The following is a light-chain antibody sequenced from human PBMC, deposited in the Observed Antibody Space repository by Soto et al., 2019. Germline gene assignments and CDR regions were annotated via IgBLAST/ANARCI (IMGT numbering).Light chain of an antibody. CDR2: GAS. V-gene: IGKV3-20*01. CDR3: YQDNNLPYT. Sequence: IVLTQSPGTLSLSPGERATLSCRSSQSLTASYLAWYQQKPGQAPRLLISGASNRATVISDRFSGSGSGTDFTLTIIILGPEDVAMYYCYQDNNLPYTFGQGNKLDIK. J-gene: IGKJ2*01. CDR1: QSLTASY.